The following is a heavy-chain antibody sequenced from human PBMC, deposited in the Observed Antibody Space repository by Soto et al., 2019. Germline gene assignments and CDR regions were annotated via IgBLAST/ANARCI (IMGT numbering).Heavy chain of an antibody. CDR2: TYYRSKWYN. CDR3: ARASKTGTTVRFDP. V-gene: IGHV6-1*01. CDR1: GDSVSSNSAA. Sequence: QALSLTSAISGDSVSSNSAACNLIRHSPSRGLEWLGRTYYRSKWYNDYAVSVKSRITINPDTSKNQFSLQLNSVTPEDTAVYYCARASKTGTTVRFDPWGQGTLVTVSS. J-gene: IGHJ5*02. D-gene: IGHD1-7*01.